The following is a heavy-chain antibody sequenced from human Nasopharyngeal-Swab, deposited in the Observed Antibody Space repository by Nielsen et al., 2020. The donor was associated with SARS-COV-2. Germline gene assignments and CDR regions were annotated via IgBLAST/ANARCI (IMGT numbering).Heavy chain of an antibody. D-gene: IGHD1-1*01. J-gene: IGHJ6*03. V-gene: IGHV4-34*01. CDR1: GGSFSGYY. CDR3: GRHGAGTGGNRVYYYYYVNV. CDR2: INHSGST. Sequence: GSLRLSCAVYGGSFSGYYWSWIRQPPGKGLEWIGEINHSGSTNYNPSLKSRVTISVDTSNNQFSLKLTSVTAADTAVYYCGRHGAGTGGNRVYYYYYVNVWGKGTTVTVSS.